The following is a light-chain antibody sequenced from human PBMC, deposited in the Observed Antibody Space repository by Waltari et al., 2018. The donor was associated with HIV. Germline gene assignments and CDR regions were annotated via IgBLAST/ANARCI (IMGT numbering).Light chain of an antibody. Sequence: QSVLTQPPSVPGAPGQGVTIPCTGSSSNIGAGYDVHRYRHLPGTAPKLLIHENNKRPSGVPDRFSGSRSGTSASLAISGLQADDEADYYCQSYDSTLSGPRVFGTGTKVTVL. CDR2: ENN. CDR3: QSYDSTLSGPRV. CDR1: SSNIGAGYD. J-gene: IGLJ1*01. V-gene: IGLV1-40*01.